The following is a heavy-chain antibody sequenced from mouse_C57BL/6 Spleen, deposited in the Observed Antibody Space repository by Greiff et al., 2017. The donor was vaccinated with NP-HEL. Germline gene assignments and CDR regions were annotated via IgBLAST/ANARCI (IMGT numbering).Heavy chain of an antibody. CDR2: IYPGSGST. J-gene: IGHJ4*01. D-gene: IGHD1-1*01. V-gene: IGHV1-55*01. CDR1: GYTFTSYW. CDR3: ARWRYYGSSKAMDY. Sequence: VQLQQPGAELVKPGASVKMSCKASGYTFTSYWITWVKQRPGQGLEWIGDIYPGSGSTNYNEKFKSKATLTVDTSSSTAYMQLSSLTSEDSAVYYCARWRYYGSSKAMDYWGQGTSVTVSS.